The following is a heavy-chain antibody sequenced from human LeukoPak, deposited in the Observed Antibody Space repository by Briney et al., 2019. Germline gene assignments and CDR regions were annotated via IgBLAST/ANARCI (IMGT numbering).Heavy chain of an antibody. Sequence: SETLSLTCTVSGGSISSYYWSWIRQPPGKGLEWIGYVYYSGTTNCNPSLKSRVSLSVDTSKNQFPLKLTSVTAADTAMYYCARGYSNAFDFDFWGQGTLVTVSS. CDR2: VYYSGTT. J-gene: IGHJ4*02. CDR1: GGSISSYY. V-gene: IGHV4-59*01. D-gene: IGHD6-13*01. CDR3: ARGYSNAFDFDF.